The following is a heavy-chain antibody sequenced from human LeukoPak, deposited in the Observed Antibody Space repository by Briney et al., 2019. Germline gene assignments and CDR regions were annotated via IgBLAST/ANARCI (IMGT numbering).Heavy chain of an antibody. Sequence: PSETLSLTCTVSGGSFSNYYWSWIRQPAGKGLEWTGRIYTSGSTNYNPSVKSRVTMSVDTSNNQFSLKLTSVTAADTAVYYCARQPPQYYGMDVWGQGTTVTVSS. D-gene: IGHD1-14*01. CDR1: GGSFSNYY. V-gene: IGHV4-4*07. J-gene: IGHJ6*02. CDR2: IYTSGST. CDR3: ARQPPQYYGMDV.